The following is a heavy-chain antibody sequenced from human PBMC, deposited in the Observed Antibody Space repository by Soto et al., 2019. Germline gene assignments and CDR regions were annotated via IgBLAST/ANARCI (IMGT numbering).Heavy chain of an antibody. CDR1: GGSISSYY. J-gene: IGHJ4*02. V-gene: IGHV4-59*01. D-gene: IGHD1-26*01. CDR2: IYYSGST. CDR3: ARVGRDWELHHYFDY. Sequence: SETLSLTCTISGGSISSYYWSWIRQPPGKGLEWIGYIYYSGSTNYNPSLKSRVTISVDTSKNQFSLKLSSVTAADTAVYYCARVGRDWELHHYFDYWGQGTLVTVSS.